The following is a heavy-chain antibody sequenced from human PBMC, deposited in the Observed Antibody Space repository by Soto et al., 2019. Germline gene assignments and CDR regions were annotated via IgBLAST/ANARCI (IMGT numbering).Heavy chain of an antibody. CDR1: GGTFSRYA. D-gene: IGHD1-1*01. CDR2: IIPIFGST. V-gene: IGHV1-69*06. J-gene: IGHJ5*02. Sequence: SVKVSCKASGGTFSRYAISWVRQAPGQGLEWMGGIIPIFGSTNYAQKFQGRVTITAEKSTSTAYMELSSLRSEDTAVSYCERGDKWNYNWFDTWGQGTLVTVSS. CDR3: ERGDKWNYNWFDT.